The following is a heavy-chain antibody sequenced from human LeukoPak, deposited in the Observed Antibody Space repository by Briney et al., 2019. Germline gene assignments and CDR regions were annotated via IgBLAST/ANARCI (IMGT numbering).Heavy chain of an antibody. CDR3: SRDRGGGDIYFDY. D-gene: IGHD2-21*02. V-gene: IGHV3-48*03. J-gene: IGHJ4*02. CDR1: GFTFSSYG. Sequence: PGGSLRVSCAASGFTFSSYGMNWVRQAPGKGPEWISYISRSGSTIYYADSVKGRFTISRDNAKNSLYLQMSSLGAEDTAIYYCSRDRGGGDIYFDYWGQGTLVTVSS. CDR2: ISRSGSTI.